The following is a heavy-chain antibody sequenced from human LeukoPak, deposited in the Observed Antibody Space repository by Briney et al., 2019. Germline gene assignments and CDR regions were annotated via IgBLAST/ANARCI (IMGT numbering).Heavy chain of an antibody. CDR3: AKDPITSPSAGGL. V-gene: IGHV3-11*01. CDR1: GFTFSDYY. D-gene: IGHD3-10*01. J-gene: IGHJ4*02. CDR2: ISSSGSTI. Sequence: TGGSLRLSCAASGFTFSDYYMSWIRQAPGKGLEWVSYISSSGSTIYYADSVKGRFTISRDNAKNSLYLQMNSLRAEDTAVYYCAKDPITSPSAGGLWGQGTLVTVSS.